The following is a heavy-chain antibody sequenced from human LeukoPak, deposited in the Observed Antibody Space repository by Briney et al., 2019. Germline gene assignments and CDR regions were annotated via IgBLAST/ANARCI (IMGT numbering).Heavy chain of an antibody. CDR3: AGSGSHFGTVNNWFDP. D-gene: IGHD1-26*01. J-gene: IGHJ5*02. V-gene: IGHV4-30-4*08. CDR1: GGSISSGDYY. CDR2: IYYSGST. Sequence: PSQTLSLTCTVSGGSISSGDYYWSWIRQPPGKGMEWIGYIYYSGSTYYNPSLKSRVTISVDTSKNQFSLKLSSVTAADTAVYYCAGSGSHFGTVNNWFDPWGQGTLVTVSS.